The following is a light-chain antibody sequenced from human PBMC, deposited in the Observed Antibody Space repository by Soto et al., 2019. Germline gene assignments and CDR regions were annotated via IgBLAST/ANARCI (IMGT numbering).Light chain of an antibody. V-gene: IGKV3-20*01. CDR1: QSVSSSY. CDR3: QQYGSSPHT. CDR2: GAS. Sequence: EIVLTQSPGTLSLSPGERATISCRASQSVSSSYLAWYQHKPGQAPRLLIYGASSRATGIPDRFSGSGSGTDFTLTISRLEPEDFAVYYCQQYGSSPHTFGQGTKLEI. J-gene: IGKJ2*01.